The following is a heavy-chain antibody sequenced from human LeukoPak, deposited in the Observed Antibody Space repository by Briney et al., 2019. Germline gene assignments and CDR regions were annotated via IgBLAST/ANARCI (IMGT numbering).Heavy chain of an antibody. J-gene: IGHJ6*03. CDR1: GFTFDKYT. CDR2: ISWDGRSP. CDR3: TKETAFYYSSGSSFYMDI. V-gene: IGHV3-43*01. Sequence: GGSLRLXCAASGFTFDKYTMHWVRQPPGKGLEWVSLISWDGRSPYYADSVRGRFTISRDNSKNSLYLQMNGLKTEDTALYYCTKETAFYYSSGSSFYMDIWGKGTPVTVSS. D-gene: IGHD3-10*01.